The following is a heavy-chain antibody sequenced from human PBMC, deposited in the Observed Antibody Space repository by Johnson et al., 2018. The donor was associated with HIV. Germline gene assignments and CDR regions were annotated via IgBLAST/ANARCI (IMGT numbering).Heavy chain of an antibody. CDR3: AKSPGKDCGGNSGAFHI. CDR1: GFTFSSYG. CDR2: IWYDGSNE. Sequence: QVQLVESGGGVVQPGRSLRLSCAASGFTFSSYGMHWVRQAPGKGLEWVAVIWYDGSNEHYADSVKGRFTISRDNSKNTLYLQMSSLRDEDTAVYYCAKSPGKDCGGNSGAFHIWGQGTMVTVSS. D-gene: IGHD2-21*01. V-gene: IGHV3-33*06. J-gene: IGHJ3*02.